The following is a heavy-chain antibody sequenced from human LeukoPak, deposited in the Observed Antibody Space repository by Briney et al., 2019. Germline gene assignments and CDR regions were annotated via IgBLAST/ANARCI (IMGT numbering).Heavy chain of an antibody. D-gene: IGHD3-22*01. CDR1: GFTFSSYS. Sequence: GGSLRLSCAASGFTFSSYSMNWVRQAPGKGLEWVPSISSSSSYIYYADSVKGRFTISRDNAKNSLYLQMNSLRAEDTAVYYCARQGYYYDSSGPDYWGQGTLVTVSS. V-gene: IGHV3-21*01. J-gene: IGHJ4*02. CDR2: ISSSSSYI. CDR3: ARQGYYYDSSGPDY.